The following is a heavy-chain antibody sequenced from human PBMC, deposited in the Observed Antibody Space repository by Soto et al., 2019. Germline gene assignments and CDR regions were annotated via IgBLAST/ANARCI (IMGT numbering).Heavy chain of an antibody. D-gene: IGHD6-13*01. J-gene: IGHJ3*02. Sequence: PGGSLRLSCAATGFTFSSLGMDWVRQAPGKGLEWVALISYDGSKKYYGDSVKGRFTISRDNAKNTLYLQMNSLRAEDTAVYYCARAPVLYQQLVDNDAFDIWGQGTMVTVSS. CDR1: GFTFSSLG. V-gene: IGHV3-30-3*01. CDR3: ARAPVLYQQLVDNDAFDI. CDR2: ISYDGSKK.